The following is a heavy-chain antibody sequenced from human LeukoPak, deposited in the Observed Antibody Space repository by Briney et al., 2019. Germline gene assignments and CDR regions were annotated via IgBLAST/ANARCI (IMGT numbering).Heavy chain of an antibody. CDR1: GFPLHSYS. D-gene: IGHD2-2*01. CDR2: LNNCNYI. J-gene: IGHJ6*02. Sequence: AGGAPRLSCAASGFPLHSYSMKWGRPGPGEGLEWVFSLNNCNYIYYADSVKGRFTISRDNAKNSLYLQMNSLRAEDTAVYYCARDYCSSTSCYDGYYYYGMDVWGQGTTVTVSS. V-gene: IGHV3-21*01. CDR3: ARDYCSSTSCYDGYYYYGMDV.